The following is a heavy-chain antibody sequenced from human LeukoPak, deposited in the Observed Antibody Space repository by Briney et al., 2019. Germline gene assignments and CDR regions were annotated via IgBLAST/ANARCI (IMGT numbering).Heavy chain of an antibody. J-gene: IGHJ4*02. CDR2: IRYDGSNK. Sequence: GGSLRLSCAASGFTFSSYGMHWVRQAPGKGLEWVAFIRYDGSNKYYADSVKGRFTISRDNSNHTLYPQMNSLRAEDTAVYYCAKDLEISSSWDGGGYGGQETLVTVSS. D-gene: IGHD6-13*01. CDR3: AKDLEISSSWDGGGY. CDR1: GFTFSSYG. V-gene: IGHV3-30*02.